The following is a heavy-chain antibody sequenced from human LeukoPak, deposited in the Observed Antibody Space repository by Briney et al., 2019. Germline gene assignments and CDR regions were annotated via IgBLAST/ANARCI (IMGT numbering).Heavy chain of an antibody. CDR3: ARDAIAALGGEFDY. CDR1: GFTFSNYA. D-gene: IGHD6-13*01. Sequence: GGSLRLSCAASGFTFSNYAMHWVRQAPGKGLEWVAVTSYGENNKCYADSVKGRFTISRDNSKNMLYLQMNSLRAEDTALYYCARDAIAALGGEFDYWGQGTLVTVSS. J-gene: IGHJ4*02. CDR2: TSYGENNK. V-gene: IGHV3-30-3*01.